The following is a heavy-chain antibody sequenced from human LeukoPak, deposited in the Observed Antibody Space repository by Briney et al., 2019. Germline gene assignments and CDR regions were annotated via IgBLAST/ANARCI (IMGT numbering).Heavy chain of an antibody. D-gene: IGHD1-26*01. Sequence: SETLSLTCTVSGGSISSNKYYWGWIRQPPGKGLEWIGSIYYSGSTYYNPSLKSRVTISVDTSKNQFSLRLSSVTAADTAVFYCATPYSGGYHGLDIWGQGTMVTVSS. CDR1: GGSISSNKYY. J-gene: IGHJ3*02. CDR2: IYYSGST. V-gene: IGHV4-39*01. CDR3: ATPYSGGYHGLDI.